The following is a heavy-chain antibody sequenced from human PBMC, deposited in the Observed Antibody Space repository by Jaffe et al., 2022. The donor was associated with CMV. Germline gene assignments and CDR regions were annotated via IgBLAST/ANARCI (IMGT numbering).Heavy chain of an antibody. CDR1: GGSISSSSYY. V-gene: IGHV4-39*01. J-gene: IGHJ5*02. CDR2: IYYSGST. Sequence: QLQLQESGPGLVKPSETLSLTCTVSGGSISSSSYYWGWIRQPPGKGLEWIGSIYYSGSTYYNPSLKSRVTISVDTSKNQFSLKLSSVTAADTAVYYCARHFPHYYGSGEGWFDPWGQGTLVTVSS. CDR3: ARHFPHYYGSGEGWFDP. D-gene: IGHD3-10*01.